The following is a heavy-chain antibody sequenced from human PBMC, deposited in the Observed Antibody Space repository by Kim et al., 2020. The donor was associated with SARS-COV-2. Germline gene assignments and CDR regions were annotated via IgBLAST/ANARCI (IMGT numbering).Heavy chain of an antibody. V-gene: IGHV4-59*08. D-gene: IGHD6-13*01. CDR1: GGSISSYY. CDR3: VRRGYSSSWYYYYYGMDV. J-gene: IGHJ6*02. CDR2: IYYSGST. Sequence: SETLSLTCTVSGGSISSYYWSWIRQPPGKGLEWIGYIYYSGSTNYNPSLKSRGTISVDTSKYQFSLKLSSVTAADTAVYYCVRRGYSSSWYYYYYGMDVWGQGTTVTVSS.